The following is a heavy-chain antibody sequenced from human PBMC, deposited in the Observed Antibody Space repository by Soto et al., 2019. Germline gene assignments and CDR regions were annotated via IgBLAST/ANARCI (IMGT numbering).Heavy chain of an antibody. V-gene: IGHV4-59*01. Sequence: TSETLSLTCNVSGGSISNYYWTWVRQSPEKGLEWIGYMYYNGNINYNPSLKSRVTISIDTSKNQSSLTLKSVTAADTPVYYCASGGNWFDPWGQGVLVTVSS. D-gene: IGHD3-16*01. CDR1: GGSISNYY. CDR2: MYYNGNI. J-gene: IGHJ5*02. CDR3: ASGGNWFDP.